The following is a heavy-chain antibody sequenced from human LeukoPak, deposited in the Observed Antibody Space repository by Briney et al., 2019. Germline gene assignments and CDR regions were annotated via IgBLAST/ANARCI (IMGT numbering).Heavy chain of an antibody. CDR1: GLTFSDFY. CDR2: ITADGSYT. V-gene: IGHV3-11*06. Sequence: GGSLRLSCAVSGLTFSDFYMSWIRQAPGKGLEWVSYITADGSYTDYADAVKGRFTISRDNAKNSLYLQMNSLRAEDTAVYYCARGLTMGHFGGQGALVTVSS. J-gene: IGHJ4*02. D-gene: IGHD4/OR15-4a*01. CDR3: ARGLTMGHF.